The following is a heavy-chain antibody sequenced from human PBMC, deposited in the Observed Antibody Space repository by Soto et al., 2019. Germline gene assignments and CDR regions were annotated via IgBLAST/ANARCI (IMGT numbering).Heavy chain of an antibody. V-gene: IGHV5-51*01. Sequence: GESLKISCKTSGYSFISYWLAWVRQLPGKGLEWMGTFYPGDSTSTYSPSFQGQVTISVDKSISTAYLQLSSLKASDTAMYYCARIIGYCRNNDCSWTFDIWGQGTMVTVSS. CDR1: GYSFISYW. D-gene: IGHD2-15*01. CDR3: ARIIGYCRNNDCSWTFDI. CDR2: FYPGDSTS. J-gene: IGHJ3*02.